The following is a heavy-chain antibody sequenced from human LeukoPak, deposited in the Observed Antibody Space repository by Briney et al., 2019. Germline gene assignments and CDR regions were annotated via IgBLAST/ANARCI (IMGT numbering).Heavy chain of an antibody. CDR2: IIPIFGTA. D-gene: IGHD3-3*01. V-gene: IGHV1-69*05. Sequence: ASVKVSCKASGGTFSSYAISRVRQAPGQGLEWMGGIIPIFGTANYAQKFQGRVTITTDESTSTAYMELSSLRSEDTAVYYCAGAVLRFLEWLFFDPWGQGTLVTVSP. J-gene: IGHJ5*02. CDR3: AGAVLRFLEWLFFDP. CDR1: GGTFSSYA.